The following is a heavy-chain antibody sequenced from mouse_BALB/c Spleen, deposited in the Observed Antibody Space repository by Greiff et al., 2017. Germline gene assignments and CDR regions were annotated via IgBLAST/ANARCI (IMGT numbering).Heavy chain of an antibody. CDR3: ARDYGNSYYYAMDY. J-gene: IGHJ4*01. D-gene: IGHD2-1*01. Sequence: QVQLQQPGAELVMPGASVKMSCKASGYTFTDYWMHWVKQRPGQGLEWIGAIDTSDSYTSYNQKFKGKATLTVDESSSTAYMQLSSLTSEDSAVYYCARDYGNSYYYAMDYWGQGTSVTVSS. CDR1: GYTFTDYW. V-gene: IGHV1-69*01. CDR2: IDTSDSYT.